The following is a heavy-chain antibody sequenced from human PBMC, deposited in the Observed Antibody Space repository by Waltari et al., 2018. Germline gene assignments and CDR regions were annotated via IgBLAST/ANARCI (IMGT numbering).Heavy chain of an antibody. CDR3: ARGGFAGTLGFDP. Sequence: QVQLQASGPGLVKPSETLSLTCTVSGGSISTGTSSWSWCRQPAGTGMEWFGRVYTTGRTKYNPSLKSRVSIAVDTSKNQFSLRLISVTAEDTAVYYCARGGFAGTLGFDPWGQGTLVTVSS. CDR2: VYTTGRT. D-gene: IGHD1-1*01. J-gene: IGHJ5*02. V-gene: IGHV4-61*02. CDR1: GGSISTGTSS.